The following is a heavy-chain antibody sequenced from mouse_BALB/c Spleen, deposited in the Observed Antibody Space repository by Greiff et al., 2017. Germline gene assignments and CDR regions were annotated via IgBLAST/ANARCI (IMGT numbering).Heavy chain of an antibody. Sequence: EVHLVESGGGLVQPGGSRKLSCAASGFTFSSFGMHWVRQAPEKGLEWVAYISSGSSTIYYADTVKGRFTISRDNPKNTLFLQMTSLRSEDTAMYYCARNYYGSFAWFAYWGQGTLVTVSA. CDR1: GFTFSSFG. CDR3: ARNYYGSFAWFAY. V-gene: IGHV5-17*02. D-gene: IGHD1-1*01. CDR2: ISSGSSTI. J-gene: IGHJ3*01.